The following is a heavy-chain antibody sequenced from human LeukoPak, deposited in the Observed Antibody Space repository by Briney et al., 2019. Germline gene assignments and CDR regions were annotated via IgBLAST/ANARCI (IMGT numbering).Heavy chain of an antibody. J-gene: IGHJ5*02. CDR1: GGSFSGYY. CDR3: ARGARIAARPRWFDP. D-gene: IGHD6-6*01. CDR2: INHSGST. V-gene: IGHV4-34*01. Sequence: PSETPSLTCAVYGGSFSGYYWSWIRQPPGKGLEWIGEINHSGSTNYNPSLKSRVTISVDTSKNQFSLKLSSVTAADTAVYYCARGARIAARPRWFDPWGQGTLVTVSS.